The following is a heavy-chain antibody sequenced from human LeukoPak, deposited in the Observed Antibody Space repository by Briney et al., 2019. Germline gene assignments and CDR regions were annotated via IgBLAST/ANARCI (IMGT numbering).Heavy chain of an antibody. Sequence: PGGSLRLSCAASGFTFSDYWITWVRQAPGKGLEWVASIKQDGGQKYYVDSVKGRFTISRDNAKSSLYLQMNSVRAEDTAVYYCARINAQSHNFWSGYPHGYFDPWGQGTLVTVSS. J-gene: IGHJ5*02. V-gene: IGHV3-7*01. CDR3: ARINAQSHNFWSGYPHGYFDP. CDR2: IKQDGGQK. CDR1: GFTFSDYW. D-gene: IGHD3-3*01.